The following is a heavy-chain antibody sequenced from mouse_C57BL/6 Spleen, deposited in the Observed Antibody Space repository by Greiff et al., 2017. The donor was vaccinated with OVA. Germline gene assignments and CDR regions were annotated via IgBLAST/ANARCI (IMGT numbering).Heavy chain of an antibody. Sequence: VQLKQSGTVLARPGASVKMSCKTSGYTFTSYWMHWVKQRPGQGLEWIGAIYPGNSDTSYNQKFKGKAKLTAVTSASTAYMELSSLTNEDSAVYYCAPITTVVRGYYFDYWGQGTTLTVSS. V-gene: IGHV1-5*01. J-gene: IGHJ2*01. D-gene: IGHD1-1*01. CDR3: APITTVVRGYYFDY. CDR2: IYPGNSDT. CDR1: GYTFTSYW.